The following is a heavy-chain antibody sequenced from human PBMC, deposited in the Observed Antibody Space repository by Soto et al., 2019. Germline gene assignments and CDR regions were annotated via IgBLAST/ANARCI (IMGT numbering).Heavy chain of an antibody. V-gene: IGHV1-69*13. J-gene: IGHJ4*02. Sequence: ASVKVSCKASGGTFSSYAISWVRQAPGQGLEWMGGIIPIFGTANYAQKFQGRVTITADESTSTAYMELSSLRSEDKAVYYCARDAHPYYYDSSGYTSFDYWGQGTLVTVSS. CDR2: IIPIFGTA. D-gene: IGHD3-22*01. CDR3: ARDAHPYYYDSSGYTSFDY. CDR1: GGTFSSYA.